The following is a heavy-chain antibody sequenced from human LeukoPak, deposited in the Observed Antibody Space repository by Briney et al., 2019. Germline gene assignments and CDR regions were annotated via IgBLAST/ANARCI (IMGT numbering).Heavy chain of an antibody. CDR1: GVSISSYY. V-gene: IGHV4-4*07. D-gene: IGHD4-23*01. Sequence: SGTLSLSCTVSGVSISSYYWSWVRQPAGKGLEWVGRIYTSGSTNYNPSPKSRVTMSVDTSKNHFSLKLSSVTAADTAVYYCAAASTVVTTFDYWGEGTLVTVSS. CDR3: AAASTVVTTFDY. J-gene: IGHJ4*02. CDR2: IYTSGST.